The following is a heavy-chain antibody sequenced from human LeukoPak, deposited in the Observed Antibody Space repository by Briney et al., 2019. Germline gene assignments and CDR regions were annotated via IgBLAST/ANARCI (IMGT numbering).Heavy chain of an antibody. Sequence: GGSLRLSCAASGVSVSSNYMSWVRQAPGKGLEWVSTTYSGGSTYYVDSVKGRFTISRDNSKNTLYLQMSSLRPDDAAVYYCARVKLKYTGSHYYYYMDVWGKGTTVTVS. J-gene: IGHJ6*03. CDR2: TYSGGST. D-gene: IGHD1-26*01. V-gene: IGHV3-66*02. CDR1: GVSVSSNY. CDR3: ARVKLKYTGSHYYYYMDV.